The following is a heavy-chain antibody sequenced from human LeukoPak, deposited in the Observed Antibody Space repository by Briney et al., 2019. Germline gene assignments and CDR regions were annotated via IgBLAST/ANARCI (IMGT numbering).Heavy chain of an antibody. J-gene: IGHJ4*02. CDR3: ARDQVSQYGDYDRPL. D-gene: IGHD4-17*01. CDR2: ISSSGSTI. Sequence: GGSLRLSWAASGFTFSSYEMNWVRQAPGKGLEWVSYISSSGSTIYYADSVKGRFTISRDNAKNSLYLQMNSLRAEDTAVYYCARDQVSQYGDYDRPLWGQGTLVTVSS. V-gene: IGHV3-48*03. CDR1: GFTFSSYE.